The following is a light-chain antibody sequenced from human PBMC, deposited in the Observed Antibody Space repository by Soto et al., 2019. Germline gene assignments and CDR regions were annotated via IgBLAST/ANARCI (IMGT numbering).Light chain of an antibody. J-gene: IGKJ1*01. CDR1: QSISSW. V-gene: IGKV1-5*01. CDR2: DAS. Sequence: DIQMTQSPSILSASVGDRVTITCRASQSISSWLAWYQQKPGKAPKLLIYDASSLESGVPSRFSGIGSGTEFTLTNTSLQPDDFSTYYCQQYDSYALTFGQGTKVEIK. CDR3: QQYDSYALT.